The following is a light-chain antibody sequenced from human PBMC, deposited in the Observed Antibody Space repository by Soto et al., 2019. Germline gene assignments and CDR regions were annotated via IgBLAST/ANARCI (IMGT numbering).Light chain of an antibody. V-gene: IGKV3-20*01. CDR2: GAS. J-gene: IGKJ5*01. Sequence: EIVLTQSPGTLSLSPGERATLSCRASQSLSGNYLAWYQQKPGQAPWFLIYGASNRATGIPDRFSGGGSGTDFTLTISRPEPEDSAVYYCQQYGHSPITFGQGTRLEIK. CDR3: QQYGHSPIT. CDR1: QSLSGNY.